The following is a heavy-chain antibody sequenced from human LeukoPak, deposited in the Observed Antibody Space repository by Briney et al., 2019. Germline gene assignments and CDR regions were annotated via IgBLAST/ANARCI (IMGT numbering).Heavy chain of an antibody. CDR1: GFTFSSYS. CDR3: AKDQYGGNPQYYFDY. J-gene: IGHJ4*02. V-gene: IGHV3-48*01. CDR2: ISSGSSTI. Sequence: GGSLRLSCAASGFTFSSYSMNWVRQAPGMGLEWVSYISSGSSTIYYADSVKGRFTISRDNAKNSLYLQMNSLRAEDTAVYYCAKDQYGGNPQYYFDYWGQGTLVTVSS. D-gene: IGHD4-23*01.